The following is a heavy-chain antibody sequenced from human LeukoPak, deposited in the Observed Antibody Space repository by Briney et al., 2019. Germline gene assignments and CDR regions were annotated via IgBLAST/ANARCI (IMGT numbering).Heavy chain of an antibody. J-gene: IGHJ3*02. Sequence: SVKVSCTASVPTFTSYAINWVRQAPGQGLEWMGGFIPIYGSPTYAHNFQGRVTYTTDEPTYTAYMELTNLESDDTAVYFCAGFFYDTSGDAFDIWGQGTMVTVSS. CDR1: VPTFTSYA. V-gene: IGHV1-69*05. CDR3: AGFFYDTSGDAFDI. CDR2: FIPIYGSP. D-gene: IGHD3-22*01.